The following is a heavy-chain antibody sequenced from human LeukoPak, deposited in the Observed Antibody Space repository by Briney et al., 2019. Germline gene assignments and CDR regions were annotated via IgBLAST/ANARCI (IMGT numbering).Heavy chain of an antibody. Sequence: GGSLRLSCAASGFTFTSYNMNWVRQAPGKGLEYVSGISNNGGSSFYADSVKGRFTISRDNSKNTLYLQMSSLRAEDTAVYYCVKITSVTGGDCWGQGTRLTVSS. D-gene: IGHD1-1*01. CDR3: VKITSVTGGDC. CDR1: GFTFTSYN. V-gene: IGHV3-64D*09. J-gene: IGHJ4*02. CDR2: ISNNGGSS.